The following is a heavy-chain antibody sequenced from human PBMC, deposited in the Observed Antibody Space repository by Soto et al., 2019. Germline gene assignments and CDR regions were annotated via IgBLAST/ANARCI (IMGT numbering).Heavy chain of an antibody. D-gene: IGHD3-10*01. CDR3: ATDPGGGGY. V-gene: IGHV3-53*01. CDR2: IYSGGYT. CDR1: GFTVSNNY. J-gene: IGHJ4*02. Sequence: EVQLVESGGGLIQPGGSLRLSCAVSGFTVSNNYMSWVRQAPGKGLEGVSVIYSGGYTAYGDSVKGRFTISRDNSKNTLFLKKNSRGPHDAGVFFGATDPGGGGYWGQGTLVTVSS.